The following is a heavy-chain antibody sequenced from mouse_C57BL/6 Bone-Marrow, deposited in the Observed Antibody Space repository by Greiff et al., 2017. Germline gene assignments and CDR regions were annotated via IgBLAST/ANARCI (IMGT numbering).Heavy chain of an antibody. CDR2: INPSSGYT. CDR1: GYTFTSYT. D-gene: IGHD2-1*01. V-gene: IGHV1-4*01. CDR3: ARDFLPLFDY. Sequence: QVQLKQSGAELARPGASVKMSCKASGYTFTSYTMHWVKQRPGQGLEWIGYINPSSGYTKYNQKFKDKATLTADKSSSTAYMQLSSLTSEDSAVYYCARDFLPLFDYWGQGTTLTVSS. J-gene: IGHJ2*01.